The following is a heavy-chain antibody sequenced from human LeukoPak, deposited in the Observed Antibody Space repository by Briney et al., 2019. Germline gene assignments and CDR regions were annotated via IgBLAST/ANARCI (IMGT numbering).Heavy chain of an antibody. CDR2: FDPEDGET. Sequence: GASVKVSCKVSGYTLTELSMHWVRQAPGKGLEWMGGFDPEDGETIYAQKFQGRVTMTEDTSTDTAYMELSSLRSEDTAVYYCVTNVDTAMDPYFDYWGQGTLVTVSS. D-gene: IGHD5-18*01. V-gene: IGHV1-24*01. J-gene: IGHJ4*02. CDR1: GYTLTELS. CDR3: VTNVDTAMDPYFDY.